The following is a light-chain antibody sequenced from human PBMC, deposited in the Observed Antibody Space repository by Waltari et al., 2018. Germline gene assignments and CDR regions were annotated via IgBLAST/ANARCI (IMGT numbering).Light chain of an antibody. Sequence: DIQMTQSPSTLSASVGDRITITCRASQSISTWLAWYQQKPGKAPKLLIYKESNLESGVPSRFSGSGSGTEFTLTISSLQPDDFATYYCQQYNSYHTFGQGTKLEIK. V-gene: IGKV1-5*03. CDR3: QQYNSYHT. CDR2: KES. J-gene: IGKJ2*01. CDR1: QSISTW.